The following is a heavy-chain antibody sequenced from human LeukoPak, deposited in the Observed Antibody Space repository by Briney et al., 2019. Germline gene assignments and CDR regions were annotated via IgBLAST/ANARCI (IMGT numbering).Heavy chain of an antibody. CDR2: IYTSGST. CDR1: GGSISSYY. J-gene: IGHJ3*02. V-gene: IGHV4-4*07. Sequence: PSETLSLTCTVSGGSISSYYWSWIRQPAGKGLEWIGRIYTSGSTNYNPSLKSRVTMSVDTSKNQFSLKLSSVTAADTAVYYCARVVMIFDADAFDIWGQGTMVTVSS. D-gene: IGHD3/OR15-3a*01. CDR3: ARVVMIFDADAFDI.